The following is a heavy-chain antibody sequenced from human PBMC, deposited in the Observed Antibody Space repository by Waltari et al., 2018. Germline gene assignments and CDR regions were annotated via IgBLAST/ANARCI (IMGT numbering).Heavy chain of an antibody. V-gene: IGHV3-23*04. D-gene: IGHD3-22*01. CDR3: AKSPTYYYDSSGYYFDY. Sequence: EVQLVESGGGFVQPGGSLRLSCAASGFTFSSYAMKWVRQPPGKGLGWVSAISGSGGSTYYADSVKGRFTISRDNSKNTLYLQMNSLRAEDTAVYYCAKSPTYYYDSSGYYFDYWGQGTLVTVSS. CDR2: ISGSGGST. CDR1: GFTFSSYA. J-gene: IGHJ4*02.